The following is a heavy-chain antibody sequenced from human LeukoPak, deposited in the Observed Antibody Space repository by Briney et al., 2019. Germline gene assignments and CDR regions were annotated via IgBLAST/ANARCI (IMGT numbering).Heavy chain of an antibody. CDR2: ISSSSYI. CDR3: VKDQRTNYYGYFQL. D-gene: IGHD3/OR15-3a*01. V-gene: IGHV3-21*04. Sequence: KAGGSLRLSCAASGFTFSSYSMNWVRQAPGKGLEWVSSISSSSYIYDADSVKGRFTISRDNAKNSLYLQMNSLRAEDTAVYYCVKDQRTNYYGYFQLWGQGTLVTVSS. J-gene: IGHJ1*01. CDR1: GFTFSSYS.